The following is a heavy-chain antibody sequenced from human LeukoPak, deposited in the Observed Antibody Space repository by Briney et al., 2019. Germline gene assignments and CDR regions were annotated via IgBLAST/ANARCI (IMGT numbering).Heavy chain of an antibody. V-gene: IGHV3-30-3*01. CDR3: AKRIWFGELFGAFDI. CDR1: GFTFSSYA. Sequence: GGSLRLSCAASGFTFSSYAMHWVRQAPGKGLEWVAVISYDGSNKYYADSVKGRFTISRDNSKNTLYLQMNSLRAEDTAVYYCAKRIWFGELFGAFDIWGQGTMVTVSS. CDR2: ISYDGSNK. D-gene: IGHD3-10*01. J-gene: IGHJ3*02.